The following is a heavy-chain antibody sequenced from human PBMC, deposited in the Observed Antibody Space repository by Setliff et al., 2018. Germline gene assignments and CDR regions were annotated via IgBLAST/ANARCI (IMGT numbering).Heavy chain of an antibody. CDR3: ARGYCSSPSCFFAGWFDP. Sequence: PSETLSLTCAVYGGSFSGYSWSWIRQPPGKGLEWIGKINHSGSTNYNPSLKSRVTISIDTPKNQFSLKLTSVTAADTAVYYCARGYCSSPSCFFAGWFDPWGQGTLVTVSS. CDR1: GGSFSGYS. J-gene: IGHJ5*02. V-gene: IGHV4-34*01. CDR2: INHSGST. D-gene: IGHD2-2*01.